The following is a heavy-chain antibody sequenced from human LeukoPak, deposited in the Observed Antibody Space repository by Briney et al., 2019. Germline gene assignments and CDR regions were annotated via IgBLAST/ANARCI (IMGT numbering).Heavy chain of an antibody. CDR2: IYNSGTT. V-gene: IGHV4-38-2*02. J-gene: IGHJ6*03. D-gene: IGHD3-3*01. Sequence: SETLSLTCTVSGYYIRSGFYWGWVRQPPGKGLEWIGGIYNSGTTYYNPSLKSRVTISVDTSKNQFSLKLSSVTAADTAVYYCARTTIFGGQAHYYYMDVWGKGTTVTVSS. CDR1: GYYIRSGFY. CDR3: ARTTIFGGQAHYYYMDV.